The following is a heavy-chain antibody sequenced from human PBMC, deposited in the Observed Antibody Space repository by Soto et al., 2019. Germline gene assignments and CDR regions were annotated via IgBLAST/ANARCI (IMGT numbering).Heavy chain of an antibody. V-gene: IGHV1-69*13. D-gene: IGHD6-6*01. Sequence: SVKVSCKASGGTFSSYAISWVRQAPGQGLEWMGGIIPIFGTANYAQKFQGRVTITADESTSTAYMELSSLRSEDTAVYYCARVPRQYSSSSGVGWFDPWGQGTLVTVSS. J-gene: IGHJ5*02. CDR2: IIPIFGTA. CDR1: GGTFSSYA. CDR3: ARVPRQYSSSSGVGWFDP.